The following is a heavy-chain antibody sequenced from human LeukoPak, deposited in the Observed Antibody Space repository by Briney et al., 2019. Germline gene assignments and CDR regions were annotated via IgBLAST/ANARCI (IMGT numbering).Heavy chain of an antibody. J-gene: IGHJ5*02. Sequence: GGTLRLSCAGSGFTFSNYWVHWVRQPPGKGLVWVSRITVAGTGADYADSVRGRFTISRDNAKNTLYLQMNSLTAEDTAIYYCVRSMGGSDDLWGQGTLVSVSS. CDR1: GFTFSNYW. V-gene: IGHV3-74*01. D-gene: IGHD6-19*01. CDR3: VRSMGGSDDL. CDR2: ITVAGTGA.